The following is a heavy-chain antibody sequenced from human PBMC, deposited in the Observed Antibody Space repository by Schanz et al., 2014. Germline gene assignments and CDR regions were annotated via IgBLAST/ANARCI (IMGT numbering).Heavy chain of an antibody. D-gene: IGHD1-7*01. CDR3: ARGRGSDWNYGTLDY. CDR2: INPNSGTT. Sequence: QVQLVQSGAEVKKPGASVKVSCKASGYTFTNFYIHWVRQAPGQGLEWVGIINPNSGTTNYAQKFQGWVTMTTDTSTSTAYMELRSLRYEDTAVYYCARGRGSDWNYGTLDYWGQGTLVTVSS. CDR1: GYTFTNFY. J-gene: IGHJ4*02. V-gene: IGHV1-2*04.